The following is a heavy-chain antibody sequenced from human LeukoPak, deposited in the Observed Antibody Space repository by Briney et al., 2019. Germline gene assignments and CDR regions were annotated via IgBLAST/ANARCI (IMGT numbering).Heavy chain of an antibody. CDR1: GYTFTSYA. CDR3: ARVVKYSSGPLTDLLPYYFDS. Sequence: ASVKVSCKASGYTFTSYAMHWVRQAPGQRLEWMGWINAGNGNTKYSQEFQGRVTISRDTSASTAYTELSSLRSEDMAVYYCARVVKYSSGPLTDLLPYYFDSWGQGTLVTVSS. D-gene: IGHD6-19*01. J-gene: IGHJ4*02. V-gene: IGHV1-3*03. CDR2: INAGNGNT.